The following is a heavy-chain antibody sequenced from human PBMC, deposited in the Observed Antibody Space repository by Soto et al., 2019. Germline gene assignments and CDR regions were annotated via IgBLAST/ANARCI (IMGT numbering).Heavy chain of an antibody. CDR1: GYHYPIHW. D-gene: IGHD3-10*01. CDR2: LYPSDSYT. J-gene: IGHJ6*02. V-gene: IGHV5-10-1*01. Sequence: GESLKMSRDGSGYHYPIHWVTLVPTMPGKGAGLSVRLYPSDSYTNYSPSFQGNVTISADKSISTAYLQWSSMKASDTAMYYCASWSNYYGAGSYYNPVTNYYYGMDVWGQGTTVTVSS. CDR3: ASWSNYYGAGSYYNPVTNYYYGMDV.